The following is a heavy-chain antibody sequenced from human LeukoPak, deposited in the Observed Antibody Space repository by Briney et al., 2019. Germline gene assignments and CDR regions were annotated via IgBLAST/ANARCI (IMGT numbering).Heavy chain of an antibody. Sequence: GGSLRLSCAASGFTFSSYAMHWVRQAPGKGLEWVAVISYDGSNKYYADSVKGRFTISRDNSKNTLYLQMNSLRAEDTAVYYCAKDGNWNDYRYYFDYWGQGTLVTVSS. CDR3: AKDGNWNDYRYYFDY. CDR1: GFTFSSYA. V-gene: IGHV3-30-3*01. CDR2: ISYDGSNK. D-gene: IGHD1-20*01. J-gene: IGHJ4*02.